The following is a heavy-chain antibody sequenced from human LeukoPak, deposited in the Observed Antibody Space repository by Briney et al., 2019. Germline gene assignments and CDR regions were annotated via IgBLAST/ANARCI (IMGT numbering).Heavy chain of an antibody. CDR2: IYHSGST. Sequence: SETLSLTCAVSGYSISSGYYWGWIRQPPGKGLEWIGSIYHSGSTYYNPSLKSRVTISVDTSKNQFSLKLSSVTAADTAVYYCAVNIVVVPAAWTYYFDYWGQGTLVTVSS. J-gene: IGHJ4*02. D-gene: IGHD2-2*01. V-gene: IGHV4-38-2*01. CDR1: GYSISSGYY. CDR3: AVNIVVVPAAWTYYFDY.